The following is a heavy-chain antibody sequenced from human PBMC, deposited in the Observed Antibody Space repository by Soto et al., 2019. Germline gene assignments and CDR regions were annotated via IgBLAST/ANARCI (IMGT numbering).Heavy chain of an antibody. V-gene: IGHV4-30-4*01. CDR2: IYYSGST. Sequence: SETLSLTCTVPGGSISSGDYYWSWIRQPPGKGLEWIGYIYYSGSTYYNPSLKSRVTISVDTSKNQFSLKLSSVTAADTAVYYCASGDIDYDFWSGYYYYYGMDVWGQGTTVTVSS. CDR3: ASGDIDYDFWSGYYYYYGMDV. J-gene: IGHJ6*02. D-gene: IGHD3-3*01. CDR1: GGSISSGDYY.